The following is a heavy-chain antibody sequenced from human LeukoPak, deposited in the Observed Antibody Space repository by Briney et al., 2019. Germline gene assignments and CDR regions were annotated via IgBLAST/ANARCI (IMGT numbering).Heavy chain of an antibody. CDR1: GFTFRSYA. CDR2: ISSNGGST. D-gene: IGHD2-15*01. V-gene: IGHV3-64*01. J-gene: IGHJ4*02. Sequence: GGSLRLSCAASGFTFRSYAMHWGRQAPGKGLEYVSAISSNGGSTYYANSVKGRFTISRDNSKNTLYLQMGSLRADDMAVYYCARDGRVAGLGYWGQGTLVTVSS. CDR3: ARDGRVAGLGY.